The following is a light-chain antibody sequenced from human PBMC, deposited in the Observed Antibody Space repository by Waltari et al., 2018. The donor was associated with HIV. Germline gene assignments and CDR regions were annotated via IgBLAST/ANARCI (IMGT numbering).Light chain of an antibody. V-gene: IGLV1-40*01. CDR2: ASN. CDR3: HSYDSSLDGWV. J-gene: IGLJ3*02. Sequence: QSVLTQPPSVSGAPGQRVTISCTGRSTNIGADYPVNCYQQLPGPAPTLLILASNNRPSGVPDRFSGSKSGTSASLAISGLQAEDEADYYCHSYDSSLDGWVFGGGTKLTVL. CDR1: STNIGADYP.